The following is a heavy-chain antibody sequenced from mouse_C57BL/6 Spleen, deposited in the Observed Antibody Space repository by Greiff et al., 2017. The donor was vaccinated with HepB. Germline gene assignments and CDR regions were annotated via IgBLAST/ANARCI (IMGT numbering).Heavy chain of an antibody. J-gene: IGHJ3*01. CDR2: IYPGSGNT. D-gene: IGHD2-4*01. Sequence: VQLQQSGAELVRPGASVKLSCKASGYTFTDYYINWVKQRPGQGLEWIARIYPGSGNTYYNEKFKGKATLTAEKSSSTAYMQLSSLTSEDSAVYFCARSIYYDYDPFAYWGQGTLVTVSA. V-gene: IGHV1-76*01. CDR3: ARSIYYDYDPFAY. CDR1: GYTFTDYY.